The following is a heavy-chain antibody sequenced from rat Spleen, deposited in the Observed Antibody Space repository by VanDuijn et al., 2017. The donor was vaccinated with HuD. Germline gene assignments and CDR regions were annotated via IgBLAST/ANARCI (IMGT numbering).Heavy chain of an antibody. CDR2: ISSGGST. CDR3: ARAYLFDY. J-gene: IGHJ2*01. D-gene: IGHD2-1*01. CDR1: GFSLTSYT. Sequence: QVQLKESGPGLVQPSQTLSLTCTVSGFSLTSYTVSWVRQPPGKGLEWIAAISSGGSTYYNSALKSRLSISRDTSKSQVFLKMNSLQTEDTAMYFCARAYLFDYWGQGVMVTVSS. V-gene: IGHV2-6*01.